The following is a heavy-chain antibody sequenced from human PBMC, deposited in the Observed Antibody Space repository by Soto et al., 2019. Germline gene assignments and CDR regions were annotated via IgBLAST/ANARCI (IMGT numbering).Heavy chain of an antibody. Sequence: GGSLRLSCAGSGFTLSYHCIDWVRQSPGKGLEWVGRSRDKPQGYSTTYAASVKGRFTASRDESKNSAYLQMNSLKTEDTAVYYCVRATYFSDSSGYTRCLDYWGQGTLVTVSS. CDR3: VRATYFSDSSGYTRCLDY. J-gene: IGHJ4*02. CDR1: GFTLSYHC. D-gene: IGHD3-22*01. V-gene: IGHV3-72*01. CDR2: SRDKPQGYST.